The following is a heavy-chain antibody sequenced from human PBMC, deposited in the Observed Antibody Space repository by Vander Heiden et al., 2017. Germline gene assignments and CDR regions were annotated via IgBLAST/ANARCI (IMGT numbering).Heavy chain of an antibody. CDR2: ISYDGSNK. V-gene: IGHV3-30*01. CDR3: ARTSSSWYGWFDP. Sequence: QVQLVESGGGVVQPGRSLRLPCAASGFTFSSYAMHWVRQAPGKGLEWVAVISYDGSNKYYADSVKGRFTISRDNSKNTLYLQMNSLRAEDTAVYYCARTSSSWYGWFDPWGQGTLVTVSS. CDR1: GFTFSSYA. D-gene: IGHD6-13*01. J-gene: IGHJ5*02.